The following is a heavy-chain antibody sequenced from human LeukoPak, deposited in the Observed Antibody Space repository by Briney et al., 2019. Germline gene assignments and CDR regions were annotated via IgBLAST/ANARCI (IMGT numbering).Heavy chain of an antibody. D-gene: IGHD3-3*01. J-gene: IGHJ4*02. V-gene: IGHV3-7*01. Sequence: PGGSLRLSCAASGFTFSSYWMSWVRQAPGKGLEWVANIKQDGSEKYYVDSVKGRFTISRDNAKNSLYLQMNSLRAEDTAVYYCARAYLTIFGVVTQYYFDYWGQGTLVTVSS. CDR3: ARAYLTIFGVVTQYYFDY. CDR1: GFTFSSYW. CDR2: IKQDGSEK.